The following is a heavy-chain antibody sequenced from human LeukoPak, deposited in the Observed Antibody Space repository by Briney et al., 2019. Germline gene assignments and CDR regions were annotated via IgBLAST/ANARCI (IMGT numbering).Heavy chain of an antibody. Sequence: PWGSLRLSCEASGVTFSSYWMHWVRQVQGQGLVWVSRINSDGSSTTYADSVKGRFTISRDNATNTLNLQMNSLRVEDTAVYYCAREGRVTGYDFDYWGQGTLVTVSS. D-gene: IGHD5-12*01. J-gene: IGHJ4*02. V-gene: IGHV3-74*03. CDR2: INSDGSST. CDR1: GVTFSSYW. CDR3: AREGRVTGYDFDY.